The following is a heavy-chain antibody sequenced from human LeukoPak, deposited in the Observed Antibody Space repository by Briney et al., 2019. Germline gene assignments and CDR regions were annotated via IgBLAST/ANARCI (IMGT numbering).Heavy chain of an antibody. CDR2: INHSGST. V-gene: IGHV4-34*01. J-gene: IGHJ4*02. CDR3: ATSYSSGNFDY. CDR1: GGSFSGYY. Sequence: SETLSLTCAVYGGSFSGYYWSWIRQPPGKGLEWIGEINHSGSTNYNPSLKSRVTKSVDTSKNQFSLKLSSVTAADTAVYYCATSYSSGNFDYWGQGTLVTVSS. D-gene: IGHD3-22*01.